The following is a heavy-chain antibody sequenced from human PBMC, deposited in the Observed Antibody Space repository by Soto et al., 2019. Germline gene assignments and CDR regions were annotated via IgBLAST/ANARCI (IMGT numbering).Heavy chain of an antibody. CDR3: ARNYEAAASPSWFDP. V-gene: IGHV4-4*07. CDR1: GGSISSYY. CDR2: IYTSGST. D-gene: IGHD6-13*01. J-gene: IGHJ5*02. Sequence: SETLSLTCTVSGGSISSYYWSWIRQPAGKGLEWIGRIYTSGSTNYNPSLKSRVTMSVDTSKNQFSLKLSSVTAADTAVYYCARNYEAAASPSWFDPWGQGTLVTVSS.